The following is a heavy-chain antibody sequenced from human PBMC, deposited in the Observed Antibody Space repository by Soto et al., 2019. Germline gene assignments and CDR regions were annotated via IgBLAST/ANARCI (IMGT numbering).Heavy chain of an antibody. Sequence: QVQLVESGGGEVQPGRSLTISCAASGFTFSTYGMHWVRQTPGKGLEWVAVISYDGTNKFYSDSVKGRFTISRDNLKNPLTQQMNSLRADDTAVYSCAKDLQSYGDYDYYCYGMDVWGLGTRVTVSS. D-gene: IGHD4-17*01. J-gene: IGHJ6*02. CDR2: ISYDGTNK. CDR3: AKDLQSYGDYDYYCYGMDV. CDR1: GFTFSTYG. V-gene: IGHV3-30*18.